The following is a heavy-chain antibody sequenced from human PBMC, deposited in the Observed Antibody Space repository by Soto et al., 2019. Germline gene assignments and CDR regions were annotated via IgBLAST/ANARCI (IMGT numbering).Heavy chain of an antibody. Sequence: SETLSLTCTVSSGSVSSGTYYWTWIRQLPGKDLEWIGHIYYSGDTFYNPSLRSRVAISIDTSKNQFSLKVTSVTAADTAVYFCGGDPEPQQLGSAMDVWGLGTTVTVSS. V-gene: IGHV4-31*03. J-gene: IGHJ6*02. CDR3: GGDPEPQQLGSAMDV. D-gene: IGHD1-1*01. CDR1: SGSVSSGTYY. CDR2: IYYSGDT.